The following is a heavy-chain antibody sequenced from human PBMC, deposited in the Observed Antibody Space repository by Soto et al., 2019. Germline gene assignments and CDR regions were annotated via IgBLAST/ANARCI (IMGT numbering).Heavy chain of an antibody. J-gene: IGHJ6*02. D-gene: IGHD4-17*01. Sequence: ETLSLTCTVSGCSISSYYWSWIRQPPGKGLEWIGYIYNSESTKYNPSLESRVTISADTSKNQFSLKLSSLTAADTAVYYCARGATTVEHYYYYGMDVWGQGTTVTVSS. CDR2: IYNSEST. CDR3: ARGATTVEHYYYYGMDV. CDR1: GCSISSYY. V-gene: IGHV4-59*12.